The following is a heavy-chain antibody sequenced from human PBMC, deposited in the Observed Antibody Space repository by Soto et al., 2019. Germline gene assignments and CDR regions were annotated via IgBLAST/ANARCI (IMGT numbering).Heavy chain of an antibody. CDR2: SSNSGTFS. D-gene: IGHD1-1*01. J-gene: IGHJ4*02. V-gene: IGHV3-11*06. Sequence: GGALRLFCDVSGFTFSDYYISWIRQAPGKGLEWISYSSNSGTFSRYADSVKGRFSISRDNTKNLLYLQMNSLRAEDTAVYYCARSGDNYNRLDYWGQGTPVPVSS. CDR3: ARSGDNYNRLDY. CDR1: GFTFSDYY.